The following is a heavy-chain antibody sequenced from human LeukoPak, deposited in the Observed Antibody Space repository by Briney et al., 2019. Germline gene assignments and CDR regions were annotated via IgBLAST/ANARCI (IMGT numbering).Heavy chain of an antibody. Sequence: SETLSLTCTVSGGSISSSSYYWGWIRQPPGKGLEWIGSIYYSGSTYYNPSLKSRVTISVDTSKNQFSLKLSSVTAADTAVYYCAFRICSGGSCYLGVFDYWGQGTLVTVSS. J-gene: IGHJ4*02. V-gene: IGHV4-39*01. CDR3: AFRICSGGSCYLGVFDY. CDR2: IYYSGST. D-gene: IGHD2-15*01. CDR1: GGSISSSSYY.